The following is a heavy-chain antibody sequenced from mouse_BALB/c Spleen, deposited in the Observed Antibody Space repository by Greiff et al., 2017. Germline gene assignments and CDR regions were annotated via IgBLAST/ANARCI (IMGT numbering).Heavy chain of an antibody. CDR3: ASDYGPVFAY. CDR2: IDPANGNT. J-gene: IGHJ3*01. Sequence: EVQLQESGAELVKPGASVKLSCTASGFNIKDTYMHWVKQRPEQGLEWIGRIDPANGNTKYDPKFQGKATITADTSSNTAYLQLSSLTSEDTAVYYCASDYGPVFAYWGQGTLVTVSA. V-gene: IGHV14-3*02. D-gene: IGHD1-1*02. CDR1: GFNIKDTY.